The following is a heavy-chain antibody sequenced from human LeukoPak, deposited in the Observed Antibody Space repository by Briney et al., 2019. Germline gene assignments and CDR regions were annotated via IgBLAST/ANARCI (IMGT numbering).Heavy chain of an antibody. CDR2: IIPIFGTA. CDR1: GGTFSSYA. Sequence: ASVKVSCKASGGTFSSYAISWVRQAPGQGLEWMGGIIPIFGTANYAQKFQGRVTITTDESTSTAYMELSSLRSEDTAVYYCARDYYRYCTNGVCSLFAYWGQGTLVTVFS. J-gene: IGHJ4*02. V-gene: IGHV1-69*05. D-gene: IGHD2-8*01. CDR3: ARDYYRYCTNGVCSLFAY.